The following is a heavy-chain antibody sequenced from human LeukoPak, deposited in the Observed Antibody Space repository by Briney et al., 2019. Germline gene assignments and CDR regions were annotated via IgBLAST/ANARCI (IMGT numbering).Heavy chain of an antibody. D-gene: IGHD3-22*01. Sequence: SETLSLTCTVSGGSISSSSYYWGWIRQPPGKGLEWIGSIYYSGSTYYNPSLKSRVTISVDTSKNQFSLKLSSVTAADTAVYYCAREKYYYDSSGYRDYMDVWGKGTTVTVSS. CDR2: IYYSGST. V-gene: IGHV4-39*07. J-gene: IGHJ6*03. CDR3: AREKYYYDSSGYRDYMDV. CDR1: GGSISSSSYY.